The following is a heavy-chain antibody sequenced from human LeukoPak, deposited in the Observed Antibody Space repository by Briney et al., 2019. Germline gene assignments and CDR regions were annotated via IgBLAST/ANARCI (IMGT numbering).Heavy chain of an antibody. CDR3: ARVPVAAAGTYGFNWLDP. Sequence: SETLSLTCTVSGGSISSYYWSWIRQPAGKGLEWIGRIYTSGSTNYNPSLKSRVTMSVDTSKNQFSLKLSSVTAADTAVYYCARVPVAAAGTYGFNWLDPWGQGTLVTVSS. D-gene: IGHD6-13*01. CDR1: GGSISSYY. J-gene: IGHJ5*02. V-gene: IGHV4-4*07. CDR2: IYTSGST.